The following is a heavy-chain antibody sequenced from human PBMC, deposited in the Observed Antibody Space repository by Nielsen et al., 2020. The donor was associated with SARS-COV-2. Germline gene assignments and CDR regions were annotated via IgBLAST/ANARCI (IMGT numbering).Heavy chain of an antibody. J-gene: IGHJ6*02. Sequence: GESLKISCAASGFTFDDYGMSWVRQAPGKGLEWVSGINWNGGSTGYADSAKGRFTISRDNAKNSLYLQMNSLRAEDTALYHCARGSSSWTQYKYGMDVWGQGTTVTVSS. D-gene: IGHD6-13*01. CDR2: INWNGGST. CDR1: GFTFDDYG. CDR3: ARGSSSWTQYKYGMDV. V-gene: IGHV3-20*01.